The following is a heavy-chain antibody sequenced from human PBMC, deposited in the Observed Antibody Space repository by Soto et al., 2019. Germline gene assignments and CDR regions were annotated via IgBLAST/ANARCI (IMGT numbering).Heavy chain of an antibody. J-gene: IGHJ4*02. CDR1: GGTFSSYA. CDR2: IIPIFGTA. Sequence: VASVKVSCKASGGTFSSYAISWVRQAPGQGLEWMGGIIPIFGTANYAQKFQGRVTITADESTSTAYMELSSLRSEDTAVYYCARSELSLNYYFDYWGQGTLVTVSS. D-gene: IGHD1-26*01. V-gene: IGHV1-69*13. CDR3: ARSELSLNYYFDY.